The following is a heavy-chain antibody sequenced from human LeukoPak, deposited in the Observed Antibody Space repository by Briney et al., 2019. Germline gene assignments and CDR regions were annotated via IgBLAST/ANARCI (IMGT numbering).Heavy chain of an antibody. Sequence: SETLSLTCTVSGGSISSYYWSWIRQPPGKGLEWIGYIYYSGSTNYNPSLKSRVTISVDTSKNQFSLKLSSVTAADTAVYYCARERVVVAATRPFDYWGQGTLVTVSS. CDR3: ARERVVVAATRPFDY. CDR2: IYYSGST. J-gene: IGHJ4*02. V-gene: IGHV4-59*12. D-gene: IGHD2-15*01. CDR1: GGSISSYY.